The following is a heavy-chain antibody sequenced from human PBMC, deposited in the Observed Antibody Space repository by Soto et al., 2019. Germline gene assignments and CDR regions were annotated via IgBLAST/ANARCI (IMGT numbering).Heavy chain of an antibody. CDR2: IYYSGST. J-gene: IGHJ6*02. V-gene: IGHV4-30-4*01. Sequence: QVQLQESGPGLVKPSQTLSLTCTVSGGSISSGDYYWSWIRQPPGKGLEWIGYIYYSGSTYYNPSLKSRVTISVDTSKNQFSLKLSSVTAADTAVYYCARDRGITIFGVVTGMDVWGQGTTVTVSS. CDR3: ARDRGITIFGVVTGMDV. CDR1: GGSISSGDYY. D-gene: IGHD3-3*01.